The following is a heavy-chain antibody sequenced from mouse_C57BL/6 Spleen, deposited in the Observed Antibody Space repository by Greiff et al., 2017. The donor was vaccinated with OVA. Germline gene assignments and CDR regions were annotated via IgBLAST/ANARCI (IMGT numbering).Heavy chain of an antibody. CDR1: GYSFTGYY. J-gene: IGHJ3*01. D-gene: IGHD2-4*01. V-gene: IGHV1-42*01. CDR2: INPSTGGT. Sequence: EVKLVESGPELVKPGASVKISCKASGYSFTGYYMNWVKQSPEKSLEWIGEINPSTGGTTYNQKFKAKATLTVDKSSSTAYMQLKSLTSEDSAVYYCARPSIYYDYGAWFAYWGQGTLVTASA. CDR3: ARPSIYYDYGAWFAY.